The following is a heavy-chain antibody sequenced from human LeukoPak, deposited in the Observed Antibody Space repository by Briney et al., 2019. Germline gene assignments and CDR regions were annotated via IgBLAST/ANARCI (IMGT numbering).Heavy chain of an antibody. CDR2: SIHIFGTA. D-gene: IGHD2-2*01. CDR1: GGTFSSYA. V-gene: IGHV1-69*05. Sequence: SVKVSCKASGGTFSSYAISWVRQAPGQGLEWMGGSIHIFGTANYAQKFQGRVTITTDESTSTAYMELSSLRSEDTAVYYCAMGIVGYCSSTSCYDAFDYWGQGTLVTVSS. CDR3: AMGIVGYCSSTSCYDAFDY. J-gene: IGHJ4*02.